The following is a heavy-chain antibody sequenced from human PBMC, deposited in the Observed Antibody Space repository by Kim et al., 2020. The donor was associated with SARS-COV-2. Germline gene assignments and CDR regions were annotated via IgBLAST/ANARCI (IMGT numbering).Heavy chain of an antibody. CDR2: ISYDGSNK. V-gene: IGHV3-30*18. D-gene: IGHD6-19*01. J-gene: IGHJ4*02. CDR3: AKEGRYSSGWHIAQLYYFDY. Sequence: GGSLRLSCAASGFTFSSYGMHWVRQAPGKGLEWVAVISYDGSNKYYADSVKGRFTISRDNSKNTLYLQMNSLRAEDTAVYYCAKEGRYSSGWHIAQLYYFDYWGQGTLVTVSS. CDR1: GFTFSSYG.